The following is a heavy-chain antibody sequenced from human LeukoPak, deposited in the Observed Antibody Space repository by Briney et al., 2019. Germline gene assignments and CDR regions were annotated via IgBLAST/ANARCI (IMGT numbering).Heavy chain of an antibody. D-gene: IGHD1-26*01. Sequence: PGRSLRLSCAASGFTFSSYAMHWVRQAPGKGLEWVAVISYDGSNKYYADSVKGRFTISRDNSKNTLYLQMNSLRAEDTAVYYYSPEVGATPYFDYWGQGTMVTVSS. CDR2: ISYDGSNK. CDR3: SPEVGATPYFDY. J-gene: IGHJ4*02. V-gene: IGHV3-30-3*01. CDR1: GFTFSSYA.